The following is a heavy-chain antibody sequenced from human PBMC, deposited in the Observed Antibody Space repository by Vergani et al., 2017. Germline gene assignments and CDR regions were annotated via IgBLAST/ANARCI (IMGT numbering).Heavy chain of an antibody. Sequence: QVQLVESGGGVVQPGRSLRLSCAASGFRFSSYGMNWVRQAPGKGLEWVAVIWYDGSNKYYADSVKGRFTISRDNSQNTVNLQMNSLRVDDTAVYYCARDYRSFDYWGQGTLVTVSS. CDR2: IWYDGSNK. CDR1: GFRFSSYG. V-gene: IGHV3-33*01. D-gene: IGHD4-11*01. CDR3: ARDYRSFDY. J-gene: IGHJ4*02.